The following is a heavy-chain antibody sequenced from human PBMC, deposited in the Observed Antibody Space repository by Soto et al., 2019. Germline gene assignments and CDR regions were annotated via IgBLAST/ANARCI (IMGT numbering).Heavy chain of an antibody. CDR1: GFTFSSYA. J-gene: IGHJ3*02. CDR3: AKSNIVVVVAATGAFDI. V-gene: IGHV3-23*01. Sequence: PGGSLRLSCAASGFTFSSYAMSWVRQAPGKGLEWVSAISGSGGSTYYADSVKGRFTISRDNSKNTLYLQMNSLRAEDTAVYYCAKSNIVVVVAATGAFDIWGQGTMVTVSS. D-gene: IGHD2-15*01. CDR2: ISGSGGST.